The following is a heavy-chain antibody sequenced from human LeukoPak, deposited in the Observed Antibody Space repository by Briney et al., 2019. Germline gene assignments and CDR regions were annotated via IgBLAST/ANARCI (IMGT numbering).Heavy chain of an antibody. V-gene: IGHV3-30*03. CDR3: ARDLSASGTYFNHL. CDR2: ISYDGTNK. CDR1: GFTFSSSV. J-gene: IGHJ5*02. Sequence: GGSLRLSCAASGFTFSSSVMHWVRQAPGKGLEWVTVISYDGTNKYYADSVKGRFTISRDNSKNTLYLQMNSLSSEDTAVYYCARDLSASGTYFNHLWGQGTLVTVSS. D-gene: IGHD3-10*01.